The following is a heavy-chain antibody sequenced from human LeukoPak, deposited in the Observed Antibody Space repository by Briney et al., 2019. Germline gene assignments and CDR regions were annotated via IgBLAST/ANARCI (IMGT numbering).Heavy chain of an antibody. CDR1: GGSITNYY. CDR3: ARDNGDYFDY. J-gene: IGHJ4*02. Sequence: PSETLSLTCPVSGGSITNYYWSWIRQPPGKGLEWIAYIYYSEDTNYNPSLKSRVTISVDTSKSQFSLKLSSVTAADTAVYYCARDNGDYFDYWGQGTLVTVSS. V-gene: IGHV4-4*08. CDR2: IYYSEDT. D-gene: IGHD4-17*01.